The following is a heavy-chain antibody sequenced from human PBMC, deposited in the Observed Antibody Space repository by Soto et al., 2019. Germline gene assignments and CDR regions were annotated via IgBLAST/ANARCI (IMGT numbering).Heavy chain of an antibody. Sequence: SETLSLTGTGSGGSISSGDYYWSWIRQPPGKGLEWIGYIYYSGSTNYNPSLKSRVTISVDTSKNQFSLKLSSVTAADTAVYYCATTRNYYYYMDVWGKGTTVTVSS. CDR1: GGSISSGDYY. CDR2: IYYSGST. CDR3: ATTRNYYYYMDV. J-gene: IGHJ6*03. V-gene: IGHV4-61*08.